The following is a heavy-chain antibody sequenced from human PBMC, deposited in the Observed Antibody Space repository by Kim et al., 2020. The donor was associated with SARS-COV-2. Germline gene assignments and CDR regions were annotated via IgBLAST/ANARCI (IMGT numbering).Heavy chain of an antibody. D-gene: IGHD1-26*01. V-gene: IGHV5-51*01. CDR1: GYSFTSYW. CDR2: IYPGDSDT. CDR3: ASRGSYSFYRDSYYYGMDV. J-gene: IGHJ6*02. Sequence: GESLKISCKGSGYSFTSYWIGWVRQMPGKGLEWMGIIYPGDSDTRYSPSFQGQVTISADKSISTAYLQWSSLKASDTAMYYCASRGSYSFYRDSYYYGMDVWGQGTTVTVSS.